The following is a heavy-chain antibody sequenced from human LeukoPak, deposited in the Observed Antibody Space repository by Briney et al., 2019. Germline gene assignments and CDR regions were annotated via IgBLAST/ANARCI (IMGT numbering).Heavy chain of an antibody. CDR2: IWYDGSNK. CDR1: GFTFSSYG. D-gene: IGHD1-26*01. Sequence: GGSLRLSCAASGFTFSSYGMHWVRQAPGKGLEWVAVIWYDGSNKYYADSVKGRFTISRDNSKNTLFLQMNSLKTDDTAVYYCATEGFEYTGSWVAFDIWGQGTMVTVSS. J-gene: IGHJ3*02. CDR3: ATEGFEYTGSWVAFDI. V-gene: IGHV3-33*01.